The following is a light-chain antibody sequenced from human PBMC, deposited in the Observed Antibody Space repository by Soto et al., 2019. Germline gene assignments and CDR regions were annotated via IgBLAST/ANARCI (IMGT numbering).Light chain of an antibody. CDR2: EVN. CDR3: RSYAGGNNCV. CDR1: SSDVGAHGY. Sequence: QSVLTQPPSASGSPGQAVTISCTGTSSDVGAHGYVSWYQQNPGKAPKLMLYEVNKRPSGVPDRFSGSKSGNTASLTVSGLQAEDEGNYSCRSYAGGNNCVFGGGTKLHVL. V-gene: IGLV2-8*01. J-gene: IGLJ3*02.